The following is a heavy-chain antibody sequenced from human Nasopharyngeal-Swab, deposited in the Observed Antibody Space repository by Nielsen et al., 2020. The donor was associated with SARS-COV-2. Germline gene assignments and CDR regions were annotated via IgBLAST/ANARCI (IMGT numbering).Heavy chain of an antibody. J-gene: IGHJ3*02. V-gene: IGHV4-31*02. D-gene: IGHD2-15*01. CDR3: ARDGVVAATDAFDI. CDR2: IYCSGST. Sequence: WIRQPPGKGLEWIGYIYCSGSTYYNPSLKSRVTISVDTSKNQFSLKLSSVTAADTAVYYCARDGVVAATDAFDIWGQGTMVTVSS.